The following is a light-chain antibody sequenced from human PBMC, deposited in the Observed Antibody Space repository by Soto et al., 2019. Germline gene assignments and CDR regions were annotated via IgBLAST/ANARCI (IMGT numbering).Light chain of an antibody. V-gene: IGLV2-23*01. Sequence: QSVLTQPASVSGSPGQSITISCTGTKSNRGRNNHLNCYEQRQGKAPKVRRNEDSKRPSGVSNRFSGSKSGNTASLTISGLQAEDEADYYCCSYAGSSTFFYVFGTG. CDR3: CSYAGSSTFFYV. CDR2: EDS. J-gene: IGLJ1*01. CDR1: KSNRGRNNH.